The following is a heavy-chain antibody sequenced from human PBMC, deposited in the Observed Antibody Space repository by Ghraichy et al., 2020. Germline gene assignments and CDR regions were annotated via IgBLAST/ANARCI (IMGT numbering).Heavy chain of an antibody. Sequence: SETLSLTCTVSGGSISSGGYYWSWIRQHPGKGLEWIGYIYYSGSTYYNPSLKSRVTISVDTSKNQFSLKLSSVTAADTAVYYCARDITMVRGVIIGSWFDPWGQGTLVTVSS. D-gene: IGHD3-10*01. CDR3: ARDITMVRGVIIGSWFDP. J-gene: IGHJ5*02. CDR1: GGSISSGGYY. CDR2: IYYSGST. V-gene: IGHV4-31*03.